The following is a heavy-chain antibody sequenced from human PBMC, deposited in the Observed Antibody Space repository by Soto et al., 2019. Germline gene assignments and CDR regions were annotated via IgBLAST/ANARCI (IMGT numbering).Heavy chain of an antibody. CDR2: IWYDGSNK. J-gene: IGHJ4*02. CDR1: GFTFSSYG. CDR3: ARWADMVRGGGYDY. V-gene: IGHV3-33*01. D-gene: IGHD3-10*01. Sequence: QVQLVESGGGVVQPGRSLRLSCAASGFTFSSYGMHWVRQAPGKGLEWVAVIWYDGSNKYYADSVKGRFTISRDNSKNTLYLQMNSLRAEDTAVYYCARWADMVRGGGYDYWGQGTLVTVSS.